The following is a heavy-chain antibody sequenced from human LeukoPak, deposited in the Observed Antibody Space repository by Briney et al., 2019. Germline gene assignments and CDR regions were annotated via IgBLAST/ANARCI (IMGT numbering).Heavy chain of an antibody. CDR1: GFTFSSYA. Sequence: GGSLRLSCAASGFTFSSYAMHWVRQAPGKGLEWVAVISYDGSNKYYADSVKGRFTISRDNSKNTLYLQMNSLRAEDTAVYYCARDSGCSSTSCYPRYMDVWGKGTTVTVSS. D-gene: IGHD2-2*01. CDR3: ARDSGCSSTSCYPRYMDV. V-gene: IGHV3-30-3*01. CDR2: ISYDGSNK. J-gene: IGHJ6*03.